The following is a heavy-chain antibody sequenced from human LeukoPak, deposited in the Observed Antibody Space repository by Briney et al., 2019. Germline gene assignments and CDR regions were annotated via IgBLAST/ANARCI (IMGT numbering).Heavy chain of an antibody. V-gene: IGHV3-30*02. CDR3: AKDRSKIAARPFGY. CDR2: IRYDGSNK. J-gene: IGHJ4*02. Sequence: GGSLRLSCAASGFTFSSYGMHWVRQAPGKGLEWVAFIRYDGSNKYYADSVKGRFTISRDNPKNTLYLQMNSLKAEDTAVYYCAKDRSKIAARPFGYWGQGTLVTVSS. D-gene: IGHD6-6*01. CDR1: GFTFSSYG.